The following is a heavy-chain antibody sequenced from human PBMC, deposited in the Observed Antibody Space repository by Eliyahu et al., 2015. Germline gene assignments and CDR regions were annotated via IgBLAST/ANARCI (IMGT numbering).Heavy chain of an antibody. CDR3: ARDPSHTFDY. CDR2: VSYDGSNQ. V-gene: IGHV3-33*05. Sequence: QVQLVESGGGVVQSGRSLRLSCAASGFTFSHHGLHWVRQAPGKGLGWVACVSYDGSNQYYADSVRGRFTISRDDSKNTMYLHMNSLRAEDTALYFCARDPSHTFDYWGQGTLVTVSS. D-gene: IGHD2-2*01. CDR1: GFTFSHHG. J-gene: IGHJ4*02.